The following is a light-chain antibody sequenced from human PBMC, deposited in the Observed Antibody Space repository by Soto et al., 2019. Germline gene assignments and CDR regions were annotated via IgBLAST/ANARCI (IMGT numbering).Light chain of an antibody. CDR1: HYIRND. CDR2: AAS. CDR3: QQYYSMPYT. J-gene: IGKJ2*01. V-gene: IGKV1-6*01. Sequence: AIPMTQSPASLAASVGDRVTITCRASHYIRNDLAWYQQKPGKAPKLLIYAASTLQGGVPSRFSGSGSGTDFTLTISSLQAEDVAVYYCQQYYSMPYTFGQGTKLEIK.